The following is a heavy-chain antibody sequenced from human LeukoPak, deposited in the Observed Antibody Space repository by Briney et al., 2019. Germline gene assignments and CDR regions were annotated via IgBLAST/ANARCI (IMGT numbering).Heavy chain of an antibody. D-gene: IGHD6-13*01. CDR3: ARGEAAASYYYYGMDV. Sequence: SETLSLTCTVSGGSISSYYWNWTRQPPGKGLEWIGYIYYSGSTNYNPSLKSRVTISVDTSKKQLSLKLSSVTAADTAVYYCARGEAAASYYYYGMDVWGQGTTVTVSS. CDR1: GGSISSYY. CDR2: IYYSGST. J-gene: IGHJ6*02. V-gene: IGHV4-59*01.